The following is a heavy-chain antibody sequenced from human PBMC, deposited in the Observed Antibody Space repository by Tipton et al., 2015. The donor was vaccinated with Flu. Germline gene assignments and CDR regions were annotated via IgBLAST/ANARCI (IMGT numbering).Heavy chain of an antibody. CDR3: AKDRAAGYFDY. D-gene: IGHD6-13*01. V-gene: IGHV3-9*01. CDR1: GFTFDDYA. J-gene: IGHJ4*02. CDR2: ISWNSGSI. Sequence: SLRLSCAASGFTFDDYAMHWVRQAPGKGLEWVSGISWNSGSIGYADSVKGRFTISRDNAKNSLYLQMNSLRAEDTALYYCAKDRAAGYFDYWGQGTLVTVSS.